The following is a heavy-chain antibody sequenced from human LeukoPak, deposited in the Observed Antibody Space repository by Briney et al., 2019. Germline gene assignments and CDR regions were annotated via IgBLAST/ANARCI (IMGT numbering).Heavy chain of an antibody. J-gene: IGHJ4*02. CDR1: GGSINSYY. D-gene: IGHD6-13*01. CDR2: IYHSGST. V-gene: IGHV4-59*12. Sequence: SETLSLTCTVSGGSINSYYWNWIRQPPGKGLEWIGYIYHSGSTRYNPSLKSRVTISLDTSKNQFSLRLSSVTAADTAVYYCAREGRAAAGNYFDYWGQGTLVTVSS. CDR3: AREGRAAAGNYFDY.